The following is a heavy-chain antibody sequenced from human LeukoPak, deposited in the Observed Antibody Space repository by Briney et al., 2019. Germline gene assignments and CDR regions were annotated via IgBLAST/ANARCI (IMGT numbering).Heavy chain of an antibody. CDR1: GGSISSYY. V-gene: IGHV4-59*01. CDR3: AREGKLTGYFGGLGFNY. CDR2: IDYSGST. D-gene: IGHD6-19*01. J-gene: IGHJ4*02. Sequence: SETLSLTCTVSGGSISSYYWSWIRQPPGKGLEWIGNIDYSGSTIYNPALKSRVTVSVDASKNQFSLNLTSVTAADTAVYYCAREGKLTGYFGGLGFNYWGQGILVTVSS.